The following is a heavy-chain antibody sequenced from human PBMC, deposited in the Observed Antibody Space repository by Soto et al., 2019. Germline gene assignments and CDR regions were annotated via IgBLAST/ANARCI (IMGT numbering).Heavy chain of an antibody. J-gene: IGHJ4*02. D-gene: IGHD4-17*01. V-gene: IGHV3-30*18. CDR2: LLYDGSEV. Sequence: GGSLRLSCAASGFTFSSYGMHWVRQAPGKGLEWVAGLLYDGSEVYYADSVKGRFTVSRENSKNTLYLQMNTLKTEDTAIYYCAKAGGGYGDFVDHWGQGTLVTVSS. CDR3: AKAGGGYGDFVDH. CDR1: GFTFSSYG.